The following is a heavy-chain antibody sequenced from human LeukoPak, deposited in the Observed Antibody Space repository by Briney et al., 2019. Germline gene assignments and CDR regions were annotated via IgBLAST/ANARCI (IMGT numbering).Heavy chain of an antibody. CDR3: ARPRSDYWDAFDI. V-gene: IGHV1-46*01. CDR1: GYTFTSYY. Sequence: ASVKVSCKASGYTFTSYYMHWVRQAPGQGLEWMGIINPSGGSTSYAQKFQGRVTMTRDTSTSTVYMELSSLRSEDTAAYYCARPRSDYWDAFDIWGQGTMVTVSS. CDR2: INPSGGST. D-gene: IGHD2/OR15-2a*01. J-gene: IGHJ3*02.